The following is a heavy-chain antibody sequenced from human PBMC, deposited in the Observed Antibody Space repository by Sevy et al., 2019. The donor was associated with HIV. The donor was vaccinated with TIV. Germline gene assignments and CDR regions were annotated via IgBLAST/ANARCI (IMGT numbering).Heavy chain of an antibody. CDR2: IWYDGSNK. CDR3: AKGGQRQQWLXYYY. V-gene: IGHV3-33*06. Sequence: GGSLRLSCAASXXXFSSYGMHWXRXAPGKGLEWVAVIWYDGSNKYYADSVKGRFTISRDNSKNTLYLQMNSLRAEDTAVYYCAKGGQRQQWLXYYY. J-gene: IGHJ6*01. CDR1: XXXFSSYG. D-gene: IGHD6-19*01.